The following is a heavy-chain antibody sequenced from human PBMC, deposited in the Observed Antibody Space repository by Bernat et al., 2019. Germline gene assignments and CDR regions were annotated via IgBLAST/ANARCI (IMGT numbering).Heavy chain of an antibody. Sequence: QVQLVESGGGVVQPGRSLRLSCAASGFTFSSYAMHWVCQAPGKGLEWVAVISYDGSNKYYADSVKGRFTISRDNSKNTLYLQMNSLRAEDTAVYYWATPRGDWGQGTLVTVSS. J-gene: IGHJ4*02. CDR2: ISYDGSNK. V-gene: IGHV3-30-3*01. D-gene: IGHD5-12*01. CDR3: ATPRGD. CDR1: GFTFSSYA.